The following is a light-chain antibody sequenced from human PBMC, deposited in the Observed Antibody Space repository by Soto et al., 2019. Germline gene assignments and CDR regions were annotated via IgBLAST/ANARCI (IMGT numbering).Light chain of an antibody. V-gene: IGLV2-14*03. J-gene: IGLJ3*02. CDR1: SSDVGGYNF. CDR2: DVT. Sequence: QSALTQPASVSGSPGQSITISCTGTSSDVGGYNFVSWYQQHPGNAPKLIIYDVTSRPSGVSNCFSGSKSGNAASLTISGLQAEDEALYYCNSYTTSGAVVFGGGTKLTVL. CDR3: NSYTTSGAVV.